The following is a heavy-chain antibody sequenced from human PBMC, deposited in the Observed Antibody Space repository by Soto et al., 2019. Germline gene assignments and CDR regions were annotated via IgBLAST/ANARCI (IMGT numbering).Heavy chain of an antibody. CDR3: ARSGYSYGPNFD. Sequence: QAQVVPSGAEVKKPGYSVKVSCEASGDTFSTSGFSWVRQAPGQGLEWMGGIIPLFGTENYAQNFQGRVTITADESTGTVYMDLRSMRSEDKAVYYCARSGYSYGPNFDWGQGTKVTVAS. V-gene: IGHV1-69*01. D-gene: IGHD5-18*01. CDR1: GDTFSTSG. CDR2: IIPLFGTE. J-gene: IGHJ1*01.